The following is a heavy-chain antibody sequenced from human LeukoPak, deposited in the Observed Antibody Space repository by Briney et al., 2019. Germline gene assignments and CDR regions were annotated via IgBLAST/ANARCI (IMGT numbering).Heavy chain of an antibody. CDR3: ARLPRRYCGGDCYQDAFDI. Sequence: ASVKVSCKASGYTFTSYDVNWVRQATGQGLEWMGWMNPNSGNTGYAQKFQGRVTMTRNTSISTAYMELSSLRSEDTAVYYCARLPRRYCGGDCYQDAFDIWAKGQWSPSLQ. J-gene: IGHJ3*02. CDR1: GYTFTSYD. D-gene: IGHD2-21*02. CDR2: MNPNSGNT. V-gene: IGHV1-8*01.